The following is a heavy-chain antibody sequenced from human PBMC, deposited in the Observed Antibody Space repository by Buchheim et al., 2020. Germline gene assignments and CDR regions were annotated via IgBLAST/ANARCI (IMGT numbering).Heavy chain of an antibody. CDR3: AKSLGVFVDSGYDPGYYGMDV. D-gene: IGHD5-12*01. V-gene: IGHV3-30*18. CDR2: ISYDGSNK. J-gene: IGHJ6*02. Sequence: QVQLVESGGGVVQPGRSLRLSCAASGFTFSSYGMHWVRQAPGKGLEWVAVISYDGSNKYYADSVKGRFTISRANSKNTLYLQMNSLRAEDTAVYYCAKSLGVFVDSGYDPGYYGMDVWGQGTT. CDR1: GFTFSSYG.